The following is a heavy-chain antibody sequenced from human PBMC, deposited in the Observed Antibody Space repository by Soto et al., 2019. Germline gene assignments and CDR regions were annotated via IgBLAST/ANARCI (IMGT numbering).Heavy chain of an antibody. J-gene: IGHJ4*02. V-gene: IGHV3-7*01. CDR1: GFRFSTYG. D-gene: IGHD6-19*01. Sequence: GGSLRLSCAASGFRFSTYGMNWVRQAPGKGLEWVAIIKKDGSEKLYVDSVKGRFTISRDNARNSLYLEMNSLRAEDTAVYYCVAGSGWLPDFWGQGTLLTVSS. CDR2: IKKDGSEK. CDR3: VAGSGWLPDF.